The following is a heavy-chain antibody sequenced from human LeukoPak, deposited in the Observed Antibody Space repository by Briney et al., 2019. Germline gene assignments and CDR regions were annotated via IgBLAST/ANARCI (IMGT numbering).Heavy chain of an antibody. Sequence: GGSLRLSCAASGFTFSGSAIHWVRQASGKGLEWVGHIRSKANSYATAYAASVKGRFTISRDDSKNTAYLQMNSLKTEDTAVYYCTRHYTMIVVEYGMDVWGQGTTVTVSS. J-gene: IGHJ6*02. CDR3: TRHYTMIVVEYGMDV. CDR2: IRSKANSYAT. D-gene: IGHD3-22*01. CDR1: GFTFSGSA. V-gene: IGHV3-73*01.